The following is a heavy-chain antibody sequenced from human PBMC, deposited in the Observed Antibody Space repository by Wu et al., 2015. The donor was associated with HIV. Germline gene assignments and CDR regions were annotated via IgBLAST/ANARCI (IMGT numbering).Heavy chain of an antibody. CDR1: GGSIGSHY. CDR2: IYYNGNT. Sequence: QVQLQESGPGLVKPSGTLSLTCSVSGGSIGSHYWSWVRQPPGKAPEWIGYIYYNGNTNYNPSLKSRVSMSVDTSKNQFSLKLTSVTAADTAVYYCARGGGGYYYDRSGYYFGAFDIWGRGTMVSVSS. D-gene: IGHD3-22*01. CDR3: ARGGGGYYYDRSGYYFGAFDI. J-gene: IGHJ3*02. V-gene: IGHV4-59*11.